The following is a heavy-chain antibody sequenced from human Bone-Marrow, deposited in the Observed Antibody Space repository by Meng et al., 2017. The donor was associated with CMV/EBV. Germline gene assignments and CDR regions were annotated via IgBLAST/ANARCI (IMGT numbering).Heavy chain of an antibody. CDR2: IIPIFGTA. CDR1: GGTFSSYA. J-gene: IGHJ6*02. V-gene: IGHV1-69*05. D-gene: IGHD2-2*02. CDR3: ARGRYQLLYGYYGMAV. Sequence: SVKVSCKASGGTFSSYAISWVRQAPGQGLEWMGGIIPIFGTANYAQKFQGRVTITTDESTSTAYMELSSLRSEDTAVYYCARGRYQLLYGYYGMAVWGPGNTVNFSS.